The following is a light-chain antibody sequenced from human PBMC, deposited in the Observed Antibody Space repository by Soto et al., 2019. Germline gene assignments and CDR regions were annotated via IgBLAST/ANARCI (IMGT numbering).Light chain of an antibody. CDR2: GAA. V-gene: IGKV3-15*01. J-gene: IGKJ5*01. CDR3: QQRSNWPPLIS. Sequence: EIVMTQSPATLSVSPGRRATLSCRASQSVSSNLAWYQQKPGQAPRLLIYGAATRATGIPARFSGSGSGTEFTLTISSLQSEDFAVYYCQQRSNWPPLISFGQGTRLEIK. CDR1: QSVSSN.